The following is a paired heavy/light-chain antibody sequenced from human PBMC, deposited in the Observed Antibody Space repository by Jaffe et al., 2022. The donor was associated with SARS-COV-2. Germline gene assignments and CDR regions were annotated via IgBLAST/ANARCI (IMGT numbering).Heavy chain of an antibody. Sequence: QVTLKESGPVLVKPTETLTLTCTVSGFSLSNVRMGVSWIRQPPGKALEWLAYIFSNDEKPYSTSLKSKLTISQDTSKSQVVLTMTNVDPVDTATYYCARIKVVQLERRNYYYGMDVWGQGTTVTVSS. V-gene: IGHV2-26*01. CDR1: GFSLSNVRMG. CDR3: ARIKVVQLERRNYYYGMDV. J-gene: IGHJ6*02. D-gene: IGHD1-1*01. CDR2: IFSNDEK.
Light chain of an antibody. CDR3: QQSYSIPWT. V-gene: IGKV1-39*01. CDR1: QNINNF. CDR2: AVS. J-gene: IGKJ1*01. Sequence: DIQMTQSPSSLSASVGDRVTITCRASQNINNFLHWYQEKPGKAPNLLIYAVSSLQSGVPSRFSGSGSGTAFTLTISSLQPEDFATYYCQQSYSIPWTFGQGTKVEIK.